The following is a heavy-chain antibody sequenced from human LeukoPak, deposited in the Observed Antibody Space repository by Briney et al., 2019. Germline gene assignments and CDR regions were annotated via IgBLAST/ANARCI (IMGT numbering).Heavy chain of an antibody. CDR3: TTSPTYYYDSSGYYDFEY. D-gene: IGHD3-22*01. CDR1: GFTFSNAW. Sequence: GGSLRLSCAASGFTFSNAWMSWVRQAPGKGLEWVGRIKSKTDGGTTDYAAPVKGRFTISRDDSKNTLYLQMNSLKTEDTAVYYCTTSPTYYYDSSGYYDFEYWGQGTLVTVSS. CDR2: IKSKTDGGTT. J-gene: IGHJ4*02. V-gene: IGHV3-15*01.